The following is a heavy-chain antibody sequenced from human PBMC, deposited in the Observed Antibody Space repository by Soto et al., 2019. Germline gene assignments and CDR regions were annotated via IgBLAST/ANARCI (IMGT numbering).Heavy chain of an antibody. Sequence: GGSLRLSCAASGFNFRSYWMNWVRQAPGEGLDWVASIHQDGSEKYYVDSVEGRFTISRDNAENSLYLQMNTLRAEDTAVYYCARSGQRSWNYKYFYGMDVWGQGTTVTVSS. CDR3: ARSGQRSWNYKYFYGMDV. CDR1: GFNFRSYW. CDR2: IHQDGSEK. V-gene: IGHV3-7*05. J-gene: IGHJ6*02. D-gene: IGHD1-7*01.